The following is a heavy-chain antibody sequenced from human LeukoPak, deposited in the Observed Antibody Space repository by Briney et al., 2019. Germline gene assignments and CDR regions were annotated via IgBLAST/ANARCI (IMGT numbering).Heavy chain of an antibody. D-gene: IGHD3-10*01. CDR1: GFTFSSCE. J-gene: IGHJ4*02. V-gene: IGHV3-48*03. CDR3: ARARAPGELNY. CDR2: ISNSGSST. Sequence: GGSLRLSCAASGFTFSSCEMNWVRQAPGKGLERLSYISNSGSSTYYADSVRGRSTISRDNAKNSLYLQMNSLRAEDTAVYYCARARAPGELNYWGQGTLVTVSS.